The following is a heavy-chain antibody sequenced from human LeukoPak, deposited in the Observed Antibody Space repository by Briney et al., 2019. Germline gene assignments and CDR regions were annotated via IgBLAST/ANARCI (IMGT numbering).Heavy chain of an antibody. CDR3: ARGVVVVVAATTGPFDP. D-gene: IGHD2-15*01. J-gene: IGHJ5*02. CDR2: ISYDGNNK. CDR1: GFTFSSYA. V-gene: IGHV3-30*04. Sequence: AGGSLRLSCAASGFTFSSYAMHWVRQAPGKGLEWVAVISYDGNNKYYADSVKGRFTISRDNSKKTLYVQMNSLRAEDTAVYYCARGVVVVVAATTGPFDPWGQGTLVTVSS.